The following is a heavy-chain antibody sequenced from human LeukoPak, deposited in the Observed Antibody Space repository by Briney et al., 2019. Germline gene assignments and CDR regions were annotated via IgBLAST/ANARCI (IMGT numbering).Heavy chain of an antibody. CDR2: ISTYTGNT. V-gene: IGHV1-18*01. CDR3: ARRTGYNYYYMDV. D-gene: IGHD6-6*01. CDR1: GYPFDSYG. J-gene: IGHJ6*03. Sequence: ASVKVSCKASGYPFDSYGISWVRQAPGQGLEWMAWISTYTGNTDYAQKVQGRVSLTTDTSTSTAYMELRSLTSDDTAVYYCARRTGYNYYYMDVWGKGTTVTASS.